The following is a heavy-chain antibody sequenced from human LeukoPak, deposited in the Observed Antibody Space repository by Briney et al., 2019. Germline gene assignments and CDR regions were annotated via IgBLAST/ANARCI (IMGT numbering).Heavy chain of an antibody. CDR3: VKARGIQLWLPGDY. V-gene: IGHV3-64D*09. Sequence: PGGSLRLSCSASGFTFSRYAMHWVRQAPGKGLEYVSAISSNGGSTYYGDSMKGRFTISRDNSKNTLYLQMSSLRAEDTAVYYCVKARGIQLWLPGDYWGQGTLVTVSS. D-gene: IGHD5-18*01. CDR1: GFTFSRYA. CDR2: ISSNGGST. J-gene: IGHJ4*02.